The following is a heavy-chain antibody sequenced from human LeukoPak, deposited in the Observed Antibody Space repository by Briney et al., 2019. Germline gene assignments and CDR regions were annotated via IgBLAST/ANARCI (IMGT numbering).Heavy chain of an antibody. CDR1: GXTVTSNH. J-gene: IGHJ4*02. Sequence: PGGSLRLSCAASGXTVTSNHMNWVRQAPGKGLESVSIIYTGGTTHYADSLKDRFTTSRDDSINTLYLQMNSLRAEDTAVYYCARDSSSYYFDYWGQGTLVTVSS. V-gene: IGHV3-66*01. CDR3: ARDSSSYYFDY. D-gene: IGHD6-6*01. CDR2: IYTGGTT.